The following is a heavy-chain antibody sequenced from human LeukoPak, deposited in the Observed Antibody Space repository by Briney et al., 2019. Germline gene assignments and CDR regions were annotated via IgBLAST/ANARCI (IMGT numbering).Heavy chain of an antibody. CDR3: ARDKGRDGYNYYYGMDV. Sequence: PSETLSLTCTVSGGSISNSDYYWDWIRQPPGKGLEWIGYIYYSGSTNYNPSLKSRVTISVDTSKNQFSLKLSSVTAADTAVYYCARDKGRDGYNYYYGMDVWGQGTTVTVSS. CDR2: IYYSGST. V-gene: IGHV4-61*08. CDR1: GGSISNSDYY. J-gene: IGHJ6*02. D-gene: IGHD5-24*01.